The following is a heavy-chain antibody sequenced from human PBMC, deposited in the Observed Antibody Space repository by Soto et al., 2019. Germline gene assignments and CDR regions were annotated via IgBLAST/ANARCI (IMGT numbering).Heavy chain of an antibody. CDR1: GFTFGDSY. Sequence: GGSLRLSCAVSGFTFGDSYMSWIRHAPGKGLEWLSYISPGSRYPAYADSVKGRFTISRDNSRNTLYLQMNSLRHEDAAVYYCARSRSGAVADSFDFWGQGTLVTVSS. CDR3: ARSRSGAVADSFDF. D-gene: IGHD3-10*01. J-gene: IGHJ4*02. V-gene: IGHV3-11*06. CDR2: ISPGSRYP.